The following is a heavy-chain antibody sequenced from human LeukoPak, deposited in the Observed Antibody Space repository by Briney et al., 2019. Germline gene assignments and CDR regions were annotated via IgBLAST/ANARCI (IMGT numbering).Heavy chain of an antibody. CDR1: GFTFSSYA. V-gene: IGHV3-30-3*01. J-gene: IGHJ4*02. CDR2: ISYDGSNK. D-gene: IGHD6-13*01. CDR3: ARGTAAAE. Sequence: PGGSLRLSCAASGFTFSSYAMHWVRQAPGKGLEWVAVISYDGSNKYYADSVKGRFTISRDNSKSTLYLQMNSLRAEDTAVYYCARGTAAAEWGQGTLVTVSS.